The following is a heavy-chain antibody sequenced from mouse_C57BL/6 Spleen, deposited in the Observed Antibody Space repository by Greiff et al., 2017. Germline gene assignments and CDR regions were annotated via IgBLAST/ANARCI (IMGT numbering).Heavy chain of an antibody. CDR1: GYAFTNYL. D-gene: IGHD1-1*01. Sequence: QVQLQQSGAELVRPGTSVKVSCKASGYAFTNYLIEWVKQRPGQGLEWIGVISPGSGGTNYNEKFKGKETLTADKSSSTANMQLSSLTSEDSAVYCCAREGDYYYGRSYAMDYWGQGTTVTVSS. CDR2: ISPGSGGT. J-gene: IGHJ4*01. V-gene: IGHV1-54*01. CDR3: AREGDYYYGRSYAMDY.